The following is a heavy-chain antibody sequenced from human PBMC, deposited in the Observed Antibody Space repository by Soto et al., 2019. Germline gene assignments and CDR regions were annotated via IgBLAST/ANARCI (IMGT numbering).Heavy chain of an antibody. Sequence: PSETLSLTCTVSGGSISSSSYYWGWIRQPPGKGLEWIGSIYYSGSTYYNPSLKSRVTISVDTSKNQFSLKLSSVTAADTAVYYCARLTVEGGYYFDYWGQGTLVTVSS. CDR1: GGSISSSSYY. CDR2: IYYSGST. D-gene: IGHD4-17*01. CDR3: ARLTVEGGYYFDY. V-gene: IGHV4-39*01. J-gene: IGHJ4*02.